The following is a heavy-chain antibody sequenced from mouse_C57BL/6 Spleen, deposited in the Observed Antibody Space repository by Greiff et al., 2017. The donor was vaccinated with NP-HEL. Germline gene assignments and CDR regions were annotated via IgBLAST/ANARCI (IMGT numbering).Heavy chain of an antibody. J-gene: IGHJ1*03. Sequence: QVQLQQSGAELVKPGASVKMSCKASGYTFTSYWITWVKQRPGQGLEWIGDIYPGSGSTNYNEKLKSKATLTVDTSSSTAYMQLSSLTSEDSAVYYCARSTYGNWYFDVWGTGTTVTVSS. CDR1: GYTFTSYW. D-gene: IGHD2-1*01. V-gene: IGHV1-55*01. CDR3: ARSTYGNWYFDV. CDR2: IYPGSGST.